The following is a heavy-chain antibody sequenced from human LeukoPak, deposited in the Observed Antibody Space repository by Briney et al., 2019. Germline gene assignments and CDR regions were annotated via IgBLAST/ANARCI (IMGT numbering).Heavy chain of an antibody. CDR2: ISYDGSNK. Sequence: GGSLRLSCAASGFTFSSYAMHWVRQAPGKGLEWVAVISYDGSNKYYADSMKGQFTISRDNSKNTLYLQMNSLRDEDTAVYYCAKRLYGDDGPYFDYWGQGTLVTVSS. CDR3: AKRLYGDDGPYFDY. CDR1: GFTFSSYA. V-gene: IGHV3-30-3*01. D-gene: IGHD4-17*01. J-gene: IGHJ4*02.